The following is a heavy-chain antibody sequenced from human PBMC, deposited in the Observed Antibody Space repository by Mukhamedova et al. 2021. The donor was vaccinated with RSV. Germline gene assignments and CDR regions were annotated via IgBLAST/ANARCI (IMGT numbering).Heavy chain of an antibody. J-gene: IGHJ4*02. CDR2: ISYDGSNK. D-gene: IGHD3-22*01. CDR3: AKDTYYYDSSGYSPLDY. Sequence: AVISYDGSNKYYADSVKGRFTISRDNSKNTLYLQMNSLRAEDTAVYYCAKDTYYYDSSGYSPLDYWGQGTLVTVSS. V-gene: IGHV3-30*18.